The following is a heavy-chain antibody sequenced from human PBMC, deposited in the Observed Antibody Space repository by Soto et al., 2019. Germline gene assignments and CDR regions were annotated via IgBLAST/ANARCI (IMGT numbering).Heavy chain of an antibody. CDR1: GGTFSSYA. J-gene: IGHJ6*02. CDR3: ARDTVTNETYYYYYGMDV. CDR2: IIPIFGTA. D-gene: IGHD4-17*01. V-gene: IGHV1-69*13. Sequence: SVKVSCKASGGTFSSYAISWVRQAPGQGLEWMGGIIPIFGTANYAQKFQGRVTITADESTSTAYMELSSLRSEDTAVYYCARDTVTNETYYYYYGMDVWGQGTTVTVSS.